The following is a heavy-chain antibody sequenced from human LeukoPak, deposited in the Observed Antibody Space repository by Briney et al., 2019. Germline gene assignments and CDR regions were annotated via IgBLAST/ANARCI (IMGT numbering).Heavy chain of an antibody. Sequence: PSETLSLTRAVYGGSFSGYYWSWIRQPPGKGLEWIGEINHSGSTNYNPSLKSRVTISVDTSKNQFSLKLSSVTAADTAVYYCARGPALYSNYGAHFDYWGQGTLVTVSS. CDR1: GGSFSGYY. J-gene: IGHJ4*02. V-gene: IGHV4-34*01. CDR2: INHSGST. CDR3: ARGPALYSNYGAHFDY. D-gene: IGHD4-11*01.